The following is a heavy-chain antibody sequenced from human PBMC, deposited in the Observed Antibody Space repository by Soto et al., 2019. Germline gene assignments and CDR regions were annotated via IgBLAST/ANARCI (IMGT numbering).Heavy chain of an antibody. D-gene: IGHD2-21*02. J-gene: IGHJ4*02. CDR3: ARNAHCGGDCYSFSEYYFDY. Sequence: QAQLVESGGGVVQPGRSLRLSCAASGFSFSSYGMHWVRQAPGKGLEWVAGLWYDGSNRYYADSVKGRFTISRDNSKKTLYLQMNSLRAEDTAVYYCARNAHCGGDCYSFSEYYFDYWGQGTLVTVSS. V-gene: IGHV3-33*01. CDR2: LWYDGSNR. CDR1: GFSFSSYG.